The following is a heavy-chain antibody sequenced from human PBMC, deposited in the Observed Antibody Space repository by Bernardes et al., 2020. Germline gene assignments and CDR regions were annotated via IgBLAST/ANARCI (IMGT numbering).Heavy chain of an antibody. J-gene: IGHJ5*02. CDR2: ISESGDST. Sequence: GGSLRLSCAASGFTFSSYSMNWVRQAPGKGLEWVSSISESGDSTYYADSVKGRFTISRDNSKNTVLLQMNRLRAEDTALYHCAKDDRAGSGYYGWFDPWGQGTLVTVSS. D-gene: IGHD3-22*01. CDR1: GFTFSSYS. CDR3: AKDDRAGSGYYGWFDP. V-gene: IGHV3-23*01.